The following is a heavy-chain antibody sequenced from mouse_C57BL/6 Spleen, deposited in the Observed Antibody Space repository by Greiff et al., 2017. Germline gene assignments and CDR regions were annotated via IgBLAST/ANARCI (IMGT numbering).Heavy chain of an antibody. J-gene: IGHJ3*01. CDR1: GFTFSDYG. CDR3: ARENDYAFAY. Sequence: EVKLVESGGGLVKPGGSLKLSCAASGFTFSDYGMHWVRQAPEKGLEWVAYISSGSSTIYYADTVKGRFTISRDNAKNTLFLQMTSLRSEDTAMYYCARENDYAFAYWGQGTLVTVSA. CDR2: ISSGSSTI. D-gene: IGHD2-4*01. V-gene: IGHV5-17*01.